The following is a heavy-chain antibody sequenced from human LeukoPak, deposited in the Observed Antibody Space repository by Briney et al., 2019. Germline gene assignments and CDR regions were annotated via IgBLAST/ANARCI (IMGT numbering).Heavy chain of an antibody. D-gene: IGHD3-9*01. J-gene: IGHJ6*02. V-gene: IGHV4-30-2*01. CDR3: ARGTSRYFDWLSPLDV. CDR1: GGSISSSSYC. Sequence: PSETLSLTCTVSGGSISSSSYCWGWIRQPPGKGLEWIGYIYHSGSTYYNPSLKSRVTISVDRSKNQFSLKLSSVTAADTAVYYCARGTSRYFDWLSPLDVWGQGTTVTVSS. CDR2: IYHSGST.